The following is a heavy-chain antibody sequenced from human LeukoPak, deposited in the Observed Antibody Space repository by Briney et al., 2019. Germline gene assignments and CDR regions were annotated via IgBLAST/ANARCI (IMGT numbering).Heavy chain of an antibody. Sequence: GGSLSLSCAASGFTFSSYDMHWVRQATGKGLEWVSAIGTAGDTYYPGSVKGRFTISRENAKNSLYLQMNSLRAGGTAVYYCARACSGGSCYSAFDIWGQGTMVTVSS. V-gene: IGHV3-13*01. D-gene: IGHD2-15*01. CDR1: GFTFSSYD. CDR3: ARACSGGSCYSAFDI. CDR2: IGTAGDT. J-gene: IGHJ3*02.